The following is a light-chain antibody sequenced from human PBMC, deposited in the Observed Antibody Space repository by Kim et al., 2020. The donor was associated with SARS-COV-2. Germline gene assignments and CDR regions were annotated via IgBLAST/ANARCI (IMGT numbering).Light chain of an antibody. CDR2: AAS. J-gene: IGKJ1*01. CDR3: QRYNSALWT. V-gene: IGKV1-27*01. CDR1: QGISNY. Sequence: DIQMTQSPSSLSASVGDRVTITCRASQGISNYLAWYQHKPGKAPKLLIYAASTLQSGVPSRFSGSRSGTDFTLTISSLQAEDVATYYCQRYNSALWTFGPGTKVDIK.